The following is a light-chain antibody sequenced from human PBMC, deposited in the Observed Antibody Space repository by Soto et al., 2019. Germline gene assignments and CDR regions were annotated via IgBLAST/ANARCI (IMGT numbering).Light chain of an antibody. J-gene: IGLJ2*01. Sequence: QSALTQPASVSGSPGQSITSSCTATSSDVGGYNYVSWYQQHPGKAPKLMIYEVSNRPSGVSNRFSGSKSGNTASLTISGLQAEDEANYYCSSYTSSNTVVFGGGTKVTVL. CDR2: EVS. CDR3: SSYTSSNTVV. CDR1: SSDVGGYNY. V-gene: IGLV2-14*01.